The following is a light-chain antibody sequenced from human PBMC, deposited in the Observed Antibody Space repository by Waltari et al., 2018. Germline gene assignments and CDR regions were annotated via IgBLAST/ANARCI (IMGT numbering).Light chain of an antibody. J-gene: IGKJ1*01. CDR1: QSLLHSNGYNY. V-gene: IGKV2-28*01. CDR3: MQGLQIPWT. CDR2: LGC. Sequence: DIVMTQSPLSLPVPPGEPASISCRSSQSLLHSNGYNYLEWYLQKPGQSPQLLFYLGCNRTSGVPDRFSGAGSGTDFILKISRVEAEDVGVYYCMQGLQIPWTFGPGTKVEIK.